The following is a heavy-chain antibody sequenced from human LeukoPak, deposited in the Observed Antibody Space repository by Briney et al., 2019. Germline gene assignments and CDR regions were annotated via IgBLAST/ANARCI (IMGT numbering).Heavy chain of an antibody. J-gene: IGHJ4*02. CDR2: ISSSSSYI. D-gene: IGHD2-2*01. V-gene: IGHV3-21*01. Sequence: GGSLRLSCAASGFTFSSYSMNWVRQAPGKGLEWVSSISSSSSYIYYADSVKGRFTISRDNAKNSPYLQMNSLRAEDTAVYYCARDYNEYQLHMPGYWGQGTLVTVSS. CDR3: ARDYNEYQLHMPGY. CDR1: GFTFSSYS.